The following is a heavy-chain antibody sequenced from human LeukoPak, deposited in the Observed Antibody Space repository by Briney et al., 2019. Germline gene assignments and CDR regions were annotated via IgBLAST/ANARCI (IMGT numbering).Heavy chain of an antibody. V-gene: IGHV1-2*02. Sequence: GASVKVSCKASGYTFTGYYMHWVRQAPGQGLEWMGWINPNSGGTDYAQKFQGRVTMTRDTSISTAYMELSRLRSDDTAVYYCVTLLSNAAFDYWGQGTLVTVSS. D-gene: IGHD6-25*01. CDR1: GYTFTGYY. CDR2: INPNSGGT. CDR3: VTLLSNAAFDY. J-gene: IGHJ4*02.